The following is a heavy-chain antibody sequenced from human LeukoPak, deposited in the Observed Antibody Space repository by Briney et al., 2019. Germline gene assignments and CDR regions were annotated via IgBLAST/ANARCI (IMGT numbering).Heavy chain of an antibody. Sequence: PGGSLRLSCAASGFSFSTYSMNWVRQAPGKGLEWVSSISRNSRYIYYADSMRGRFTISRDNAKNSLYLQMNSLKPEDTAIYYCATYRQVLLPFESWGQGTLVTVSS. J-gene: IGHJ4*02. CDR2: ISRNSRYI. CDR1: GFSFSTYS. CDR3: ATYRQVLLPFES. V-gene: IGHV3-21*04. D-gene: IGHD2-8*02.